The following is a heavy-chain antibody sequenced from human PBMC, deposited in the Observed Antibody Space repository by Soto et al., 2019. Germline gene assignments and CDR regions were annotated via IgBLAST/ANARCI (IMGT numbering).Heavy chain of an antibody. CDR3: AKSWGTYYNTGFDC. Sequence: EVQLLESGGGLVQPGGSLRLSCAPSGFTFSSYAMNWVRQAPGKGLEWVSGINNGGESTSYADSVKGRFTISRDNSKNTVFLQMNNLRVEDTAVYYCAKSWGTYYNTGFDCWDQGTLVTVSS. V-gene: IGHV3-23*01. D-gene: IGHD3-10*01. CDR2: INNGGEST. CDR1: GFTFSSYA. J-gene: IGHJ4*02.